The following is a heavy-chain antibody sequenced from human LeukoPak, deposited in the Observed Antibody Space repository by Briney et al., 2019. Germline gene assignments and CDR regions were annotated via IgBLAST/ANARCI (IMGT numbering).Heavy chain of an antibody. CDR2: ISHTEGT. V-gene: IGHV4-34*01. D-gene: IGHD3-9*01. J-gene: IGHJ4*02. Sequence: LSETLSLTCGVFGVSINDYYWSWIRQSPGKGLEWIGEISHTEGTRYNPSLESRVTMPVGTSENQLSLKLILVTAADTAVYYCARIRCGHSGSVCYNHWGLGTLVTVPS. CDR1: GVSINDYY. CDR3: ARIRCGHSGSVCYNH.